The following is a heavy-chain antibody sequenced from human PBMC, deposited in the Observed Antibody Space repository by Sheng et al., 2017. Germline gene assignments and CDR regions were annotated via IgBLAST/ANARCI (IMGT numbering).Heavy chain of an antibody. Sequence: EVVLVEAGGGSVQPGRSLRLSCAASGFTFDEFAMHWVRQVPGKGLEWVSGISWTGGKIEYADSVKGRFTISRDNAHNSLYLEMNSLRGEDTALYYCGKDRHALLLGEIDSWGQGIQVTVSA. J-gene: IGHJ5*01. CDR3: GKDRHALLLGEIDS. CDR2: ISWTGGKI. D-gene: IGHD3-16*01. CDR1: GFTFDEFA. V-gene: IGHV3-9*01.